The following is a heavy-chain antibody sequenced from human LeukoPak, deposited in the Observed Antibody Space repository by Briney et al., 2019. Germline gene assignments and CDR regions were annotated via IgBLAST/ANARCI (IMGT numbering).Heavy chain of an antibody. D-gene: IGHD4-17*01. J-gene: IGHJ4*02. CDR2: IIPIFGTA. CDR1: GGTFSSYA. CDR3: ASSAPYGDYPFDY. Sequence: SVKVSCKASGGTFSSYAISWVRQAPGQGLEWMGGIIPIFGTANYAQKFQGRVTITADESTCTAYMELSSLRSEDTAVYYCASSAPYGDYPFDYWGQGTLVTVSS. V-gene: IGHV1-69*01.